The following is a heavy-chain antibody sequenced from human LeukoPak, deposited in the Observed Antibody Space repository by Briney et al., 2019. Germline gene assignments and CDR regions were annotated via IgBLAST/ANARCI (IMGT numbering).Heavy chain of an antibody. CDR2: ISGSGGST. V-gene: IGHV3-23*01. J-gene: IGHJ4*02. CDR1: GFTFSSYA. Sequence: GGSLRLSCAASGFTFSSYAMSWVRQAPGKGLEWVSAISGSGGSTYYADSVKGRFTISRDNSKNTLYLQMNSLRAEDTAVYYCAKDRDIVVVPAVPGNPPLDYWGQGTLVTVSS. CDR3: AKDRDIVVVPAVPGNPPLDY. D-gene: IGHD2-2*01.